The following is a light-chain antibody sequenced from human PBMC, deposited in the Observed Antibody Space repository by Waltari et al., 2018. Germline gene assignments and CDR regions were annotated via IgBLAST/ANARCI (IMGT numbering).Light chain of an antibody. CDR2: AAS. CDR3: QQYNNWRT. V-gene: IGKV3-15*01. J-gene: IGKJ2*01. Sequence: TQSQAPLSMSPAARATLSCRASQSISRNLAWYQQKPGQAPRLLIYAASTRATGVPARFSGSGSGTDFTLTISSLQSEDFAVYYCQQYNNWRTFGQGTRLEIK. CDR1: QSISRN.